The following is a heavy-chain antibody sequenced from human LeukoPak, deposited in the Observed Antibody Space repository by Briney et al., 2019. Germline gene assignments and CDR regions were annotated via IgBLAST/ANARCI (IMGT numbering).Heavy chain of an antibody. CDR2: ISSSSITI. Sequence: GGSLRLSCAASGFTFSSHSMNWVRQAPGKGLEWVSHISSSSITIYYADSVKGRFTISRDNVKNSLYLQMNGLRAEDTAVYYCAWGGRGTFDYWGQGTLVTVSS. J-gene: IGHJ4*02. V-gene: IGHV3-48*01. CDR1: GFTFSSHS. CDR3: AWGGRGTFDY. D-gene: IGHD3-16*01.